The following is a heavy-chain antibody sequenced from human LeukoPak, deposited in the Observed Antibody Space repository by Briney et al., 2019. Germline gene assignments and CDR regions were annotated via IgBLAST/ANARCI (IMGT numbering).Heavy chain of an antibody. V-gene: IGHV4-39*07. CDR1: GGSISSSSYY. J-gene: IGHJ3*02. D-gene: IGHD3-22*01. Sequence: PSETLSLTCTVSGGSISSSSYYWGWIRQPPGKGLEWIGNIYYSGSIYYNPSLKSRVTISVDTSNNQFSLKLSSVTAADTAVYYCARGDYYDSSERIWGQGTMVTVSS. CDR2: IYYSGSI. CDR3: ARGDYYDSSERI.